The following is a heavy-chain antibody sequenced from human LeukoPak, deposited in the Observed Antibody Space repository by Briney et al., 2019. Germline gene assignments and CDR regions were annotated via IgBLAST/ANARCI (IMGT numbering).Heavy chain of an antibody. CDR3: TTHLRWETEVDY. CDR1: EFTFNNAW. D-gene: IGHD4-23*01. V-gene: IGHV3-15*01. CDR2: IKSKTDGETT. Sequence: PGGSLRLSCATSEFTFNNAWMSWVRQAPGKGLEWVGRIKSKTDGETTDYATPVKGRFTISRDDSKNTLYLQMNNLEAEDTAVYYCTTHLRWETEVDYWGQGTLVTVSS. J-gene: IGHJ4*02.